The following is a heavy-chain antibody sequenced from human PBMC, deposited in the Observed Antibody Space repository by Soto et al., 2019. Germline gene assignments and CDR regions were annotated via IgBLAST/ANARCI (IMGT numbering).Heavy chain of an antibody. D-gene: IGHD2-15*01. CDR3: GRTVGVVNATPGAFDI. CDR2: IYSGGST. V-gene: IGHV3-53*01. J-gene: IGHJ3*02. CDR1: GLIVTSSH. Sequence: GSLRLSSAASGLIVTSSHMICIRQAPGRGVEWVCVIYSGGSTYYADSGRGRFTISRDNSKSTLYLQMNSLSAEDTAVYYCGRTVGVVNATPGAFDIGGQGTMVSVSS.